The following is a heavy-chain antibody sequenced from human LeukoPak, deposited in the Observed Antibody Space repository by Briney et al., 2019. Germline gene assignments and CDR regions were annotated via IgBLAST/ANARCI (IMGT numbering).Heavy chain of an antibody. CDR3: AKDRLPYYDSSGY. D-gene: IGHD3-22*01. V-gene: IGHV3-23*01. CDR1: GFTFSSYA. Sequence: GGPLRLSCAASGFTFSSYAMSWVRQAPGKGLEWVSAISGSGGSTYYADSVKGRFTISRDNSKNTLYLQMNSLRAEDTAVYYCAKDRLPYYDSSGYWGQGTLVTVSS. CDR2: ISGSGGST. J-gene: IGHJ4*02.